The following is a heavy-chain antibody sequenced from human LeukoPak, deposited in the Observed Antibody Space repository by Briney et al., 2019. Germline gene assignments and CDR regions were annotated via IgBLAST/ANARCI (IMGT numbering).Heavy chain of an antibody. CDR3: ARWGESGDSVVHAFDI. V-gene: IGHV4-59*01. D-gene: IGHD2-21*02. CDR2: GHHSGTT. CDR1: GASITSYY. J-gene: IGHJ3*02. Sequence: PSETLSLTCTVSGASITSYYWNCMRQSPGKGLEWIGYGHHSGTTNYNPSLGSRGTISVDTSKNQFSLKLSSVSAADTAVYYCARWGESGDSVVHAFDIWGRGTMVTVSS.